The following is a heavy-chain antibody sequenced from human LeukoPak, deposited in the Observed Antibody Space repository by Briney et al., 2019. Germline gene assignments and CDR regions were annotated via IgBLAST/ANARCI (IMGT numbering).Heavy chain of an antibody. CDR3: ARAVYGSYGDYVADWFDP. CDR1: GGTFSGYY. V-gene: IGHV4-34*01. CDR2: SNDSGGT. D-gene: IGHD4-17*01. Sequence: SETLSLTCAVYGGTFSGYYWSWIRQPPGKRLEWVGESNDSGGTNYNPSLKSRVTISADKSKNQVSLKLTSVTAADTAVYYCARAVYGSYGDYVADWFDPWGQGTLVTVSS. J-gene: IGHJ5*02.